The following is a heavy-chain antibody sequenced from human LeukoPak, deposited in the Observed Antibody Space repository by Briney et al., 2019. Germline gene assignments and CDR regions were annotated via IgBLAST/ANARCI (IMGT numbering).Heavy chain of an antibody. J-gene: IGHJ3*02. CDR3: AKDDSGSYYGDAFDI. CDR1: GFTFDDYT. CDR2: ISWDGGST. Sequence: GGSLRLSCAASGFTFDDYTMHWVRQAPGKGLEWVSLISWDGGSTYYADSVKGRFPISRDNSKNSLYLQMNSLRTEDTALYYCAKDDSGSYYGDAFDIWGQGTMVAVSS. V-gene: IGHV3-43*01. D-gene: IGHD1-26*01.